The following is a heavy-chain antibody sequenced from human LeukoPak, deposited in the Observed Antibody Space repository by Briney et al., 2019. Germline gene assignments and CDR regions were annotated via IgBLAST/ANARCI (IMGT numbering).Heavy chain of an antibody. CDR3: ARFAQYYYDSSGYYSVDAFDI. CDR1: GYTLTELS. Sequence: ASVKVSCKVSGYTLTELSMHWVRQAPGKGLEWMGGFDPEDGETIYAQKFQGRVTMTEDTSTDTAYMELSSLRSEDMAVYYCARFAQYYYDSSGYYSVDAFDIWGQGTMVTVSS. J-gene: IGHJ3*02. CDR2: FDPEDGET. V-gene: IGHV1-24*01. D-gene: IGHD3-22*01.